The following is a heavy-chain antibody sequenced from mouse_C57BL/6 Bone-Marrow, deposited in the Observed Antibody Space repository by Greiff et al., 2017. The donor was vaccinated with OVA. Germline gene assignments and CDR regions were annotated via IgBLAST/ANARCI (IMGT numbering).Heavy chain of an antibody. CDR2: IDPNSGGT. Sequence: VQLQQPGAELVKPGASVKLSCKASGYTFTSYWMHWVKQRPGRGLEWIGRIDPNSGGTKYNEKFKSKATLTVDKPSSTAYMQLSSLTSEDSAVYYCARDTTGVAPYWYFDVWGTGTTVTVSS. J-gene: IGHJ1*03. CDR1: GYTFTSYW. V-gene: IGHV1-72*01. D-gene: IGHD1-1*01. CDR3: ARDTTGVAPYWYFDV.